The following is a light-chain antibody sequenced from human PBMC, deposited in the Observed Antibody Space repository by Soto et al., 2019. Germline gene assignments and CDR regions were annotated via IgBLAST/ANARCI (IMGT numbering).Light chain of an antibody. J-gene: IGKJ3*01. Sequence: DIVMTQSPDSLAVFLGERATINCRSSQTVLYISNNKSYIAWYQQKSGQPPKLLISWTSTRESGVPDRFSGSGSGTDFTLTISNLQAEDVAVYYCQQFYSSPFTFGPGTKVHIK. CDR2: WTS. V-gene: IGKV4-1*01. CDR1: QTVLYISNNKSY. CDR3: QQFYSSPFT.